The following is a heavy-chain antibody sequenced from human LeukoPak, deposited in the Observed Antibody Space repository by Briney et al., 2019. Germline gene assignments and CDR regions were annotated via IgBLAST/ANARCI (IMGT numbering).Heavy chain of an antibody. V-gene: IGHV3-23*01. Sequence: GGSLRLSCTASGFAFTSYFMTCARQAPGTGLEWVSGINGRGDETHYADSVKGRFTIPRDNSKSTLYLQLSGLRAEDTAVYYCACHCSGSRCSDHDYWGQGTVVTVSS. CDR3: ACHCSGSRCSDHDY. D-gene: IGHD2-15*01. CDR2: INGRGDET. J-gene: IGHJ4*02. CDR1: GFAFTSYF.